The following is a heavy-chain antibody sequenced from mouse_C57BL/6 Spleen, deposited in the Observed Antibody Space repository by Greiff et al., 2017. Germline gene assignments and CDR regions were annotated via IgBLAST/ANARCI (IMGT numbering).Heavy chain of an antibody. CDR1: GYTFTGYW. CDR2: IDPSDSET. CDR3: ARWGNYVGDYAMDY. V-gene: IGHV1-52*01. D-gene: IGHD2-1*01. J-gene: IGHJ4*01. Sequence: QVQLQQPGAELVRPGSSVKLSCKASGYTFTGYWMHWVKQRPIQGLEWIGNIDPSDSETHYNQKFKDKATLTVDKSSSTAYMQLSSLTSEDSAVYYCARWGNYVGDYAMDYWGQGTSVTVSS.